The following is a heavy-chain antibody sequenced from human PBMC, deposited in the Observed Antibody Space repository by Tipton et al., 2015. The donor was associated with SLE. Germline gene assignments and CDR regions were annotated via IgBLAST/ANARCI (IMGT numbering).Heavy chain of an antibody. CDR2: IFYTGST. D-gene: IGHD1-26*01. Sequence: TLSLTCTVSDGSIRSTNYYWGWIRQPPGKGLEWIGSIFYTGSTYYNPSLKSRVSFSIDTSKHQFSLKLNSVTAADTAVYYCARERGAGAHYYYYMDVWGKGTTVTVSS. J-gene: IGHJ6*03. V-gene: IGHV4-39*07. CDR1: DGSIRSTNYY. CDR3: ARERGAGAHYYYYMDV.